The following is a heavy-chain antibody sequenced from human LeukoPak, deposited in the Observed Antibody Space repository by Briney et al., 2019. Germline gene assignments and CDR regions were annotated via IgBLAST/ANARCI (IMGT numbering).Heavy chain of an antibody. V-gene: IGHV3-73*01. CDR3: ARVAETQLWLRSAFDY. CDR2: IRSKANSYAT. J-gene: IGHJ4*02. CDR1: GFTFSGSA. Sequence: GGSLRLSCAASGFTFSGSAMHWVRQASGKGLEWVGRIRSKANSYATAYAASVKGRFTISRDDSKNTAYLQMNSLKTEDTAVYYCARVAETQLWLRSAFDYWGQGTLVTVSS. D-gene: IGHD5-18*01.